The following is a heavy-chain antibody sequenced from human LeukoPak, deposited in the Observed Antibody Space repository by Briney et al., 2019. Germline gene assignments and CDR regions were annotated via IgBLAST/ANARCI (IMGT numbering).Heavy chain of an antibody. D-gene: IGHD5-12*01. J-gene: IGHJ4*02. V-gene: IGHV4-59*08. CDR2: IHYSGTT. Sequence: SETLSLTCTVSGGSISTYYWSWVRQPPGKGLEWLGYIHYSGTTNYNPSLKNRVTISLDTSKNQFSLNLSSVTAADTAVYYCARMGGYSGYATHWGQGTLVTVSS. CDR1: GGSISTYY. CDR3: ARMGGYSGYATH.